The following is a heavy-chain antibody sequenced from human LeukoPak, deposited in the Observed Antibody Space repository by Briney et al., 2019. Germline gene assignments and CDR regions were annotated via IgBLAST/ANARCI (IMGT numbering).Heavy chain of an antibody. J-gene: IGHJ6*02. CDR2: IIPIFGTA. D-gene: IGHD6-13*01. CDR3: ARASSSPYTAYYYYGMDV. V-gene: IGHV1-69*01. CDR1: GGTFSSYA. Sequence: SAKVSCKASGGTFSSYAISWVRQAPGQGLEWMGGIIPIFGTANYAQKFQGRVTITADESTSTAYMELSSLRSEDTAVYYCARASSSPYTAYYYYGMDVWGQGTTVTVSS.